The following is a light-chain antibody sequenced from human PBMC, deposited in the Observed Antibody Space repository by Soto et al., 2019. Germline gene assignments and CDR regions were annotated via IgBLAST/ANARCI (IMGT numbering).Light chain of an antibody. V-gene: IGLV1-40*01. CDR1: SSNIGAGYD. J-gene: IGLJ1*01. CDR2: GNT. Sequence: QSVLTQPPSVSGAPGQRVTISCTGSSSNIGAGYDVHWYQQLPGTAPKLLIYGNTNRPSGVPDRFSGSESGTSASLAITGLQAEDEADYYCQSYDSSLGGSGVFGTGTKVTVL. CDR3: QSYDSSLGGSGV.